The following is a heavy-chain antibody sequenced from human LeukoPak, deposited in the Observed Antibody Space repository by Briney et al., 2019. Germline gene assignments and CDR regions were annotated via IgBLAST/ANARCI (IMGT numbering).Heavy chain of an antibody. CDR3: APLVGATASTKYYFDY. J-gene: IGHJ4*02. V-gene: IGHV3-21*01. Sequence: KTGGSLRLSCAASGFTFSSYSMNWVRQAPGKGLEWVSSISSSSSDIYYVDSVKGRCTISRDNATHSLYLPMNRLRAQDTAVYYCAPLVGATASTKYYFDYWGQGTLVTVSS. D-gene: IGHD1-26*01. CDR2: ISSSSSDI. CDR1: GFTFSSYS.